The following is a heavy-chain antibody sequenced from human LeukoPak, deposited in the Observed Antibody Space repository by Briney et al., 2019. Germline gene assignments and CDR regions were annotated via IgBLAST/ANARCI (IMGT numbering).Heavy chain of an antibody. Sequence: GGSLRLSCGASGFTVSSNYMSWVRQAPGKGLEWVAVMYSGGRTYYAGSVRGRFTISRDTSKNTLYLQMDSLRSEDTAEYYCARARCDSCGYGSWGQGTLVTVSS. V-gene: IGHV3-66*02. CDR3: ARARCDSCGYGS. D-gene: IGHD3-22*01. J-gene: IGHJ5*02. CDR2: MYSGGRT. CDR1: GFTVSSNY.